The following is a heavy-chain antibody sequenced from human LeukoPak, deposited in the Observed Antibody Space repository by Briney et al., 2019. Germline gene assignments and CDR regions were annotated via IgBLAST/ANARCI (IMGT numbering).Heavy chain of an antibody. CDR3: ARAIGGGLPPLGRY. Sequence: ASVKVSCKASVYTFTSYDINWVRQATGQGLEWMGWMNPNSGNTGYAQKFQGRVTMTRNTSLSTASMALSSLRSEDRAVYSCARAIGGGLPPLGRYWGQGTLVTVSS. D-gene: IGHD1-26*01. CDR1: VYTFTSYD. V-gene: IGHV1-8*01. CDR2: MNPNSGNT. J-gene: IGHJ4*02.